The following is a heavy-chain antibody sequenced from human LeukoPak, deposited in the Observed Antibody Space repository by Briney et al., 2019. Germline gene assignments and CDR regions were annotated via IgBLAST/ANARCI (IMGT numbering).Heavy chain of an antibody. D-gene: IGHD6-13*01. CDR3: AIHSSSWYHYFDY. CDR2: IYHSGST. CDR1: GGSISSGGYY. Sequence: SGTLSLTCTVSGGSISSGGYYWSWIRQPPGKGLEWIGYIYHSGSTYYNPSLKSRVTISVDTSKNQFSLKLSSVTAADTAVYYCAIHSSSWYHYFDYWGQGTLVTVSS. J-gene: IGHJ4*02. V-gene: IGHV4-30-2*02.